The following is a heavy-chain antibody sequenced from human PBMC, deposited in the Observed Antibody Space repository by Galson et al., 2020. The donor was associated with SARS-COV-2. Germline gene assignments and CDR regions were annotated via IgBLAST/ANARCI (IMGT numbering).Heavy chain of an antibody. CDR2: ISSDGSNK. CDR3: AKDPASAAAGVVDC. Sequence: GGSLRLSCAASGFSFSRYGMHWVRQAPGKGLEWVALISSDGSNKDYADSVKGRFTISRDNSKNTLYLQMNSLRAEDTAVYYCAKDPASAAAGVVDCWGQGTLVTVSS. J-gene: IGHJ4*02. D-gene: IGHD6-13*01. CDR1: GFSFSRYG. V-gene: IGHV3-30*18.